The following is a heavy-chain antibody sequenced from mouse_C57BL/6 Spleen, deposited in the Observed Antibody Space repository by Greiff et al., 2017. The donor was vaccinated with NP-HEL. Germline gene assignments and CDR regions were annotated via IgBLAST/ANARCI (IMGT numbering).Heavy chain of an antibody. CDR2: IHPNSGST. CDR1: GYTFTSYW. V-gene: IGHV1-64*01. J-gene: IGHJ2*01. Sequence: QVQLQQPGAELVKPGASVKLSCKASGYTFTSYWMHWVKQRPGQGLEWIGMIHPNSGSTNYNEKFKSKATLTVDKSSSTAYMQLSSLTSEDSAVYYCARSFYDYDFYYWGQGTTLTVSS. CDR3: ARSFYDYDFYY. D-gene: IGHD2-4*01.